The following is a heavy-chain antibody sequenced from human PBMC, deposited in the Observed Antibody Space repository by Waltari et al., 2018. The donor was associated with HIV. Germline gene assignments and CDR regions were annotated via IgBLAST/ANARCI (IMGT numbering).Heavy chain of an antibody. CDR1: GYTFTGYY. CDR2: INPNSGGT. J-gene: IGHJ6*02. D-gene: IGHD3-3*01. Sequence: QVQLVQSGAEVKKPGASVNVSCKASGYTFTGYYMHWVRQAPGQGLEWMGWINPNSGGTNYAQKFQGRVTMTRDTSISTAYMELSRLRSDDTAVYYCARDSPPGRNYDFWSGYSRSYYYYGMDVWGQGTTVTVSS. CDR3: ARDSPPGRNYDFWSGYSRSYYYYGMDV. V-gene: IGHV1-2*02.